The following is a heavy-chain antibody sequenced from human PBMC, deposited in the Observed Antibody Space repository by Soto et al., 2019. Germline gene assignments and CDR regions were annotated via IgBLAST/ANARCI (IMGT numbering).Heavy chain of an antibody. CDR1: GFTFGTYG. Sequence: QVQLAESGGGVVQPGRSLRLSCAASGFTFGTYGMHWVRQAPGKGLDWVAIISHDGSNKYYADSVKGRFTISRDNSKNTLFLQMNSLRAEDTAVYYCAKEYYYDGSGYSHWGQGTLVIVSS. CDR2: ISHDGSNK. CDR3: AKEYYYDGSGYSH. J-gene: IGHJ4*02. D-gene: IGHD3-22*01. V-gene: IGHV3-30*18.